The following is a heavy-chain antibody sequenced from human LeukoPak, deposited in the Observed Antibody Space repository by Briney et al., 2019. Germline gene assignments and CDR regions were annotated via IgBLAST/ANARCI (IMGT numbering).Heavy chain of an antibody. J-gene: IGHJ3*02. D-gene: IGHD2-2*01. Sequence: GGSLRLSCAASGFTFSSYAMSWVRQAPGKGLEWVSAISGSGGSTYYADSVKGRFTISRDNSKNTLYLQMNSLRAEDTAVYYCEVVPAATGGAFDIWGQGTMVTVSS. V-gene: IGHV3-23*01. CDR1: GFTFSSYA. CDR2: ISGSGGST. CDR3: EVVPAATGGAFDI.